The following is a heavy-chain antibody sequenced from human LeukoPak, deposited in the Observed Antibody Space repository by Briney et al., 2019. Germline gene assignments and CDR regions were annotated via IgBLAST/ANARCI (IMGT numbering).Heavy chain of an antibody. CDR3: TRGSYYFNY. Sequence: GGSLRLSCAASGFTLSRDWMHWVRQAPGRGLVWVSRINADESSTAYADSVKGRFIISRDNAKNTLYLQMNSLRVEDTAVYYCTRGSYYFNYWGQRTLVTVSS. J-gene: IGHJ4*02. CDR1: GFTLSRDW. CDR2: INADESST. V-gene: IGHV3-74*01.